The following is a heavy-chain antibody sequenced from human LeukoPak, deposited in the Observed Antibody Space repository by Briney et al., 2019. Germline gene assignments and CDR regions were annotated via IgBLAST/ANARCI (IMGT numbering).Heavy chain of an antibody. Sequence: ASVKVSCKASAYTFTSYGISWVRQAPGQGLEWMGWISAYNGNTNYARKLQGRVTMTTDTSTSTAYMELRSLRSDDTAVYYCARDIPHNFDWLLGGPNWFDPWGQRTLVTVSS. CDR3: ARDIPHNFDWLLGGPNWFDP. CDR2: ISAYNGNT. D-gene: IGHD3-9*01. CDR1: AYTFTSYG. J-gene: IGHJ5*02. V-gene: IGHV1-18*04.